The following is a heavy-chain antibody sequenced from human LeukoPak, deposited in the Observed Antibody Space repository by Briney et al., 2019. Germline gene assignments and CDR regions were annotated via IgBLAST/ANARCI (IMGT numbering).Heavy chain of an antibody. CDR3: TTDLLLAYYYGMDV. V-gene: IGHV3-15*01. Sequence: PGGSLRLSCAASGFTFSNAWMSWVRQAPGKGLEWVGRIKSKTDGGTTDYAAPVKGRFTISRDDSKNTLYLQMNSLKTEDTAVYYCTTDLLLAYYYGMDVWGQGTTATVSS. J-gene: IGHJ6*02. D-gene: IGHD2/OR15-2a*01. CDR1: GFTFSNAW. CDR2: IKSKTDGGTT.